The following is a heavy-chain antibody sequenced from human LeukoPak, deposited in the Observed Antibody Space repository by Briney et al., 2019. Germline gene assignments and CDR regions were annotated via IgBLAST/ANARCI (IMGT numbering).Heavy chain of an antibody. CDR1: GFSLSNAW. Sequence: PGGSLRLSCAASGFSLSNAWMSWVRQAPGKGLEWVGRIKSKTDGGTADYAAPVKGRFTISRDDSKNTLYLQMNSLKTEDTAVYYCTTTTYRSGEACWGQGTLVTVSS. D-gene: IGHD1-14*01. J-gene: IGHJ4*02. CDR2: IKSKTDGGTA. CDR3: TTTTYRSGEAC. V-gene: IGHV3-15*01.